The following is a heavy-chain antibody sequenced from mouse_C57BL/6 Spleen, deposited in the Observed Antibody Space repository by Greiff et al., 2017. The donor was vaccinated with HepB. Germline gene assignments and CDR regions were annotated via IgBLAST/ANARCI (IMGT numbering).Heavy chain of an antibody. J-gene: IGHJ2*01. CDR3: SRTARIKY. Sequence: EVQLQQSGPGLVKPSQSLSLTCTVTGYSITSGYGWNWIRQFPGNKLEWMGYISYSGSTNYNPSLKSRISITLDTSKNQFVLQLNSVTTEDPATYYCSRTARIKYWGQGTTLTVSS. CDR1: GYSITSGYG. CDR2: ISYSGST. D-gene: IGHD1-2*01. V-gene: IGHV3-2*02.